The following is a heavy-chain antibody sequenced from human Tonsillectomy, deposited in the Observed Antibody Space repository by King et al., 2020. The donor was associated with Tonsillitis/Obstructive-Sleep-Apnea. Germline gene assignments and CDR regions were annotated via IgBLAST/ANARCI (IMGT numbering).Heavy chain of an antibody. CDR1: GLTFSSYS. CDR2: IISRISTM. V-gene: IGHV3-48*02. CDR3: ARDPGIVATDYYMDV. Sequence: QLVESGGGLVQPGGSLSLSCEASGLTFSSYSINWVRQAPGRGLERVSYIISRISTMYFADSVKGRFTVSRDNAKNSLYLQMNSLRDEDTAVYYCARDPGIVATDYYMDVWGKGTTVTVSS. J-gene: IGHJ6*03. D-gene: IGHD5-12*01.